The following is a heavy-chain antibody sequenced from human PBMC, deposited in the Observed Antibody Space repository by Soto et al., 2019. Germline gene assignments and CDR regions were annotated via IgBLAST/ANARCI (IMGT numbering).Heavy chain of an antibody. CDR1: GYTFTGYY. D-gene: IGHD4-17*01. Sequence: ASVKVSCKASGYTFTGYYMHWVRQAPGQGLEWMGWINPNSGGTNYAQKFQGWVTMTRDTSISTAYMELSGLRSDDTAVYYCARDADYGDYRYYYYYGMDVWGQGTTVTVS. CDR3: ARDADYGDYRYYYYYGMDV. J-gene: IGHJ6*02. V-gene: IGHV1-2*04. CDR2: INPNSGGT.